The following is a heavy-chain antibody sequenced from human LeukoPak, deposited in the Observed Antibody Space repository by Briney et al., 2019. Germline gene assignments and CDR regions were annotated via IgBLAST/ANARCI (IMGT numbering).Heavy chain of an antibody. Sequence: GASVGVSCKASGHIYPRCYMLCVRDASGKGFQCRGINTPSGGSTTYAQKFQGRVTITRDTSTITFYMELSSLRSEDTAVNYCARDRVDYGYDQTWDYWGQGTLVTVSS. CDR2: NTPSGGST. V-gene: IGHV1-46*01. D-gene: IGHD5-18*01. J-gene: IGHJ4*02. CDR3: ARDRVDYGYDQTWDY. CDR1: GHIYPRCY.